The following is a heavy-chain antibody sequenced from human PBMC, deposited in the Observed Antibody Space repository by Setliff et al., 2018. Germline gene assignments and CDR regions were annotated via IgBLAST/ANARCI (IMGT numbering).Heavy chain of an antibody. V-gene: IGHV3-21*06. CDR2: ISDSSIYI. D-gene: IGHD6-25*01. CDR3: ARSPANGGHDAFDI. Sequence: GGSLRLSCAASGFSFSFYNMHWVRQAPGKGLEWVSSISDSSIYIYYRDSVTGRFTISRDNAGNSLYLQMNSLSPEDTAVYYCARSPANGGHDAFDIWGQGTMVTVSS. CDR1: GFSFSFYN. J-gene: IGHJ3*02.